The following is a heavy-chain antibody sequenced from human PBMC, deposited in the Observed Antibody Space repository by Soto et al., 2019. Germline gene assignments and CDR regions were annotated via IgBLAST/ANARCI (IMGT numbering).Heavy chain of an antibody. D-gene: IGHD6-19*01. V-gene: IGHV1-69*08. CDR3: ARDGQAVSNPVGFDP. CDR2: IIPILGIA. J-gene: IGHJ5*02. Sequence: QVQLVQSGAEVKKPGSSVKVSCKASGGTFSSYTISWVRQAPGQGLEWMGRIIPILGIANYAQKFQGRVTITADKSTSTAYMELSSLRSEDTAVYYCARDGQAVSNPVGFDPWGQGTLVTVSS. CDR1: GGTFSSYT.